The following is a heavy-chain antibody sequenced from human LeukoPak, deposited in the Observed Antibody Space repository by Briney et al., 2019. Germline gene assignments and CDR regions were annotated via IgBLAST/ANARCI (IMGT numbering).Heavy chain of an antibody. D-gene: IGHD2-2*01. CDR3: ARWHGTTNYAFDI. Sequence: AASVKVSCKASGYTFTSYGISWVRQAPGQGLEWMGWISAYNGNTNYAQKFQGRVTITADESTSTAYMELSSLRSEDTAVYYCARWHGTTNYAFDIWGQGTMVTVSS. CDR1: GYTFTSYG. J-gene: IGHJ3*02. CDR2: ISAYNGNT. V-gene: IGHV1-18*01.